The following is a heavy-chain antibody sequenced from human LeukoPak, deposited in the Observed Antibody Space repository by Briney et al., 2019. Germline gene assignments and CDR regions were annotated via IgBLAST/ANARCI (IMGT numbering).Heavy chain of an antibody. V-gene: IGHV3-74*01. CDR1: GFTFSSYW. CDR2: INSDGSST. Sequence: LPGGSLRLSCAASGFTFSSYWMHWVRQAPGKGLVRVSRINSDGSSTSYADSVKGRFTISRDNAKNTLYLQMNSLRAEDTAVYYCARGVFYGGTDYWGQGTLVTVSS. CDR3: ARGVFYGGTDY. J-gene: IGHJ4*02. D-gene: IGHD4-23*01.